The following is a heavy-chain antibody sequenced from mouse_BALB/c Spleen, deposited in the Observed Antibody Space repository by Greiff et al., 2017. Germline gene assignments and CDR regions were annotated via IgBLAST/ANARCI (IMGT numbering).Heavy chain of an antibody. J-gene: IGHJ4*01. Sequence: VQLVESGPGLVAPSQCLSITCTVSGFSLTSYGVHWVRQPPGKGLEWLGIIWAGGSTNYNSALMSRLSISKDNYKSQVFLKMNSLQTDDTAMYYCARNYDYDGDAMDYWGQGTSVTVSS. CDR3: ARNYDYDGDAMDY. V-gene: IGHV2-9*02. CDR2: IWAGGST. D-gene: IGHD2-4*01. CDR1: GFSLTSYG.